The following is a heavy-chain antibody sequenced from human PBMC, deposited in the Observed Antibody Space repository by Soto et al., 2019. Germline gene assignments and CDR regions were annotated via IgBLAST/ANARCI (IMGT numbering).Heavy chain of an antibody. CDR3: ATGGDTAKDGY. V-gene: IGHV3-53*01. J-gene: IGHJ4*02. Sequence: VQLVESGGGLVQPGGYLRVSCAGSGITVNDNHMTWVRQAPGRGPEWVSTIYYNGNTFHADSVWGRFTISRDTSKNMLYLQMNSLRAEDTAVYYCATGGDTAKDGYWGQVTLVTVSS. CDR2: IYYNGNT. D-gene: IGHD5-18*01. CDR1: GITVNDNH.